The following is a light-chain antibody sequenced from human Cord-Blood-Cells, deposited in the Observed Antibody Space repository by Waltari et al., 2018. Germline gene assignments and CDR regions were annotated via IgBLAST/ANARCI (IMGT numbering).Light chain of an antibody. CDR3: CSYAGSSTVV. J-gene: IGLJ2*01. CDR1: RRDVGSYNL. CDR2: EGS. V-gene: IGLV2-23*01. Sequence: QSALTQPASVSGSPGQSITISCTGTRRDVGSYNLVSWYQQHPGKAPQLMIYEGSKRPSGVSNRFSGSKSGNTASLTISGLQAEDEADYYCCSYAGSSTVVFGGGTKLTVL.